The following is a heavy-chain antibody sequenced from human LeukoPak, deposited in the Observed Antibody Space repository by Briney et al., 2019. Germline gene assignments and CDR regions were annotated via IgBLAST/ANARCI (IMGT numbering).Heavy chain of an antibody. V-gene: IGHV4-34*01. CDR1: GESFNDYY. D-gene: IGHD1-7*01. CDR2: ITHSGAT. Sequence: PSETLSLTCAVSGESFNDYYWIWIRQLPGKGLGWIGEITHSGATNYNPSLKNRVTFSIDTSRRQFSLRLRSLTAADTGVFYCARGLRSVTWERELMSYQFYGMDVWGQGTTVSVSS. J-gene: IGHJ6*02. CDR3: ARGLRSVTWERELMSYQFYGMDV.